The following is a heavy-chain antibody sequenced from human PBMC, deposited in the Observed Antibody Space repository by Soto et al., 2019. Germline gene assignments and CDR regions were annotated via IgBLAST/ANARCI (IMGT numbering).Heavy chain of an antibody. Sequence: SVKVSCTASGGTFSSYAISWVRQAPGQGLEWMGGIIPIFGTANYAQKFQGRVTITADESASTAYMELSSLRSEDTAVYYCAKGAIEYSSSPGYYYYGMDVWGQGTTVTVSS. CDR1: GGTFSSYA. CDR3: AKGAIEYSSSPGYYYYGMDV. D-gene: IGHD6-6*01. CDR2: IIPIFGTA. V-gene: IGHV1-69*13. J-gene: IGHJ6*02.